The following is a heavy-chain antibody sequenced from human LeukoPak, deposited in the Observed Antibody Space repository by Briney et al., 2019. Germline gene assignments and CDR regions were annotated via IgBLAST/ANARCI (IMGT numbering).Heavy chain of an antibody. Sequence: SETLSLTCTVSGDSVSPYYWSWIRQSPGKGLEWIGSIYHSGSTYYNPSLKSRVTISVDTSKNQFSLKLSSVTAADTAVYYCARGPRYYYGSGSYRRNWFDPWGQGTLVTVSS. V-gene: IGHV4-59*02. CDR3: ARGPRYYYGSGSYRRNWFDP. D-gene: IGHD3-10*01. J-gene: IGHJ5*02. CDR1: GDSVSPYY. CDR2: IYHSGST.